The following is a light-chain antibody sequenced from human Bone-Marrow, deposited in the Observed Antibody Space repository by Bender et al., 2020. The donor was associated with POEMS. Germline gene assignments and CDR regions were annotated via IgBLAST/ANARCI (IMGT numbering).Light chain of an antibody. CDR2: DVT. V-gene: IGLV2-14*01. Sequence: QSALTQPASVSGSPGQSVTISCAGTSGDVGGYDYVSWYQQHPGKAPKLLIYDVTRRPSGVPLRFSGSKSVNTASLTISGLQAEDEADYYCSSYTTSSTHVFGTGTKVTVL. J-gene: IGLJ1*01. CDR1: SGDVGGYDY. CDR3: SSYTTSSTHV.